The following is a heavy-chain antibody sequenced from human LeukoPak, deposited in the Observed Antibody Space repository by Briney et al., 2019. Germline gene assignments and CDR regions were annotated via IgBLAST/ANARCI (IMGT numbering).Heavy chain of an antibody. D-gene: IGHD3-22*01. J-gene: IGHJ4*02. CDR2: IWYDGSNK. V-gene: IGHV3-33*08. CDR3: ARGSLSWYYDSSGLIDY. Sequence: SGGSLRLSCAASGFTFSSYGMHWVRQAPGKGLEWVAVIWYDGSNKYYADSVKGRFTISRDNSKNTLYLQMNSLRAEDTAVYYCARGSLSWYYDSSGLIDYWGQGTRVTVSS. CDR1: GFTFSSYG.